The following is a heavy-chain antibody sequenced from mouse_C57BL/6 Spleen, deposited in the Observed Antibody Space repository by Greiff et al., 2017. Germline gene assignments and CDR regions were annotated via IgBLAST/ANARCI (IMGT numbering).Heavy chain of an antibody. Sequence: VQLQQSGPELVKPGASVKIPCKASGYTFTDYNMDWVKQSHGKSLEWIGDINPNNGGTIYNQKFKGKATLTVDKSSSTAYMELRSLKSEDTAVYYCARGVYYDYSAWFAYWGQGTLVTVSA. V-gene: IGHV1-18*01. CDR2: INPNNGGT. CDR1: GYTFTDYN. CDR3: ARGVYYDYSAWFAY. D-gene: IGHD2-4*01. J-gene: IGHJ3*01.